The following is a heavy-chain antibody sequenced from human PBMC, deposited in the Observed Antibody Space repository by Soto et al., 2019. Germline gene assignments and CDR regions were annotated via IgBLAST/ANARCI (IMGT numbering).Heavy chain of an antibody. CDR1: GGTFSSYA. CDR2: IIPIFGTA. D-gene: IGHD3-22*01. Sequence: EASVKVSCKASGGTFSSYAISWVRQAPGQGLEWMGGIIPIFGTANYAQKFQGRVTITADESTSTAYMELSSLRSEDTAVYYCASAVLPYYYDSSGYLYWYFDYWGQGTLVTVSS. CDR3: ASAVLPYYYDSSGYLYWYFDY. V-gene: IGHV1-69*13. J-gene: IGHJ4*02.